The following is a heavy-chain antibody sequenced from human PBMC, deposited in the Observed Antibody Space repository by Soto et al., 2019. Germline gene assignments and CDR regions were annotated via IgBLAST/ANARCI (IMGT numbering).Heavy chain of an antibody. V-gene: IGHV3-30*18. D-gene: IGHD5-12*01. J-gene: IGHJ6*02. CDR1: GFTFSSYG. Sequence: QVQLVESGGGVVQPGRSLRLSCAASGFTFSSYGMHWVRQAPGKGLEWVAVISYDGSNKYYADSVKGRFTISRDNSKKKLYLQMNSLRDEDTAVYYCAKGGGYSGYDSHHYYYYGMDVWGQGTTVTVSS. CDR2: ISYDGSNK. CDR3: AKGGGYSGYDSHHYYYYGMDV.